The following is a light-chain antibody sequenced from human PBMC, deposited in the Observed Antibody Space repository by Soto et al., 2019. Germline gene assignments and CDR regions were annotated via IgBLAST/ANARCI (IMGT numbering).Light chain of an antibody. V-gene: IGKV3-11*01. CDR2: DAS. CDR3: QDRGNWPIFT. J-gene: IGKJ4*01. CDR1: QSLSGY. Sequence: EIVLTQSPATLSLSLGERATLSCRASQSLSGYLAWYQQRPGQAPRPLIYDASHRATGIPARFTGSGSGTDFTLIISRLEPEDSAVYYCQDRGNWPIFTFGGGTKVDIK.